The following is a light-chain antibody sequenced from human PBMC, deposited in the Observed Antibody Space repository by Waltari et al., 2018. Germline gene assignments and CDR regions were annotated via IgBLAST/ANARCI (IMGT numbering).Light chain of an antibody. Sequence: QLVLTQSPSASASLGASVKLTCPLSSRHSSYAIAWHPQQPEKGPRYLMKLNSDGSHNKGDGIPDRFSGSSSGAERYLTISSLQSEDEADYYCQTWGTAIRVFGGGTKLTVL. CDR1: SRHSSYA. CDR3: QTWGTAIRV. CDR2: LNSDGSH. J-gene: IGLJ3*02. V-gene: IGLV4-69*01.